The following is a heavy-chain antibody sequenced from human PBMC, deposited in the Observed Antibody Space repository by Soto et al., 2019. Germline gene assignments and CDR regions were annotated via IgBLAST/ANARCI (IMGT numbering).Heavy chain of an antibody. Sequence: QVQLVESGGGVVQSGRSLRLSCAASGFTFSNYAMHWVRQSPGKGLEWVAVISYDGSHKSNADSVKGRITISTDNSKTTLYLEMNSLRTEDTAVYYCARARVAARPDFDYWGQGTLVTVSS. D-gene: IGHD6-6*01. CDR1: GFTFSNYA. CDR3: ARARVAARPDFDY. V-gene: IGHV3-30-3*01. J-gene: IGHJ4*02. CDR2: ISYDGSHK.